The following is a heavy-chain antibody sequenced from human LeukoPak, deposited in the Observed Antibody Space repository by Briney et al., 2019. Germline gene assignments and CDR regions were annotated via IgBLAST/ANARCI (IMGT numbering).Heavy chain of an antibody. D-gene: IGHD1-26*01. CDR3: AKVYSGSYHYYYMDV. CDR1: GFTFSSYG. CDR2: IRYDGSNK. V-gene: IGHV3-30*02. J-gene: IGHJ6*03. Sequence: GGSLRLSCAASGFTFSSYGMHWVRQAPGKGLEWVAFIRYDGSNKYYADSVKGRFTISRDNSKNTLYLQMNSLRAEDTAVYYCAKVYSGSYHYYYMDVWGKGTTVTVSS.